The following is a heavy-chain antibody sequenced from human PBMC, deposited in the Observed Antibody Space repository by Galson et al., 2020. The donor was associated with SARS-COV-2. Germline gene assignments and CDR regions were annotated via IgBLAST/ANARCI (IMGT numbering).Heavy chain of an antibody. D-gene: IGHD6-13*01. Sequence: SETLSLTCAVSGGSITTGYNSWSWLRQPPGKGLEWIAYIYHSGSTYYNPSLASRVTISVDRSKNQFSLKLTSVTAADTAVYYCARVIAAGDWDLDRWGRGNLVTDSS. J-gene: IGHJ2*01. CDR1: GGSITTGYNS. V-gene: IGHV4-30-2*01. CDR3: ARVIAAGDWDLDR. CDR2: IYHSGST.